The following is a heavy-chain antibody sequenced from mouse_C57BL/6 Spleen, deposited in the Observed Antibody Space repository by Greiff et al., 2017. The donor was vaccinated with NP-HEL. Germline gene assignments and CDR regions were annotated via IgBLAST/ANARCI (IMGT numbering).Heavy chain of an antibody. Sequence: QVQLQQPGAELVMPGASVKLSCKASGYTFTSYWMHWVKQRPGQGLEWIGEIDPSASYTNSNHKFKGQSTLTVDKSSSTAYMQLSSLTSEDSAVYYCARRGYERDFDYWGQGTTLTVSS. V-gene: IGHV1-69*01. CDR1: GYTFTSYW. D-gene: IGHD2-10*02. CDR3: ARRGYERDFDY. J-gene: IGHJ2*01. CDR2: IDPSASYT.